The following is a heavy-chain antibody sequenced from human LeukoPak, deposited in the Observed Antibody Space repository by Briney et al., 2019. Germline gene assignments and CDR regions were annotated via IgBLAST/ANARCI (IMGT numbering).Heavy chain of an antibody. J-gene: IGHJ3*02. CDR1: GYSISSGYY. CDR2: IYHSGST. D-gene: IGHD6-19*01. V-gene: IGHV4-38-2*01. Sequence: SETLSLTCPVSGYSISSGYYWGWIRQPPGKGLEWIGSIYHSGSTYYNLSLKSRVTISVDTSKNQFFLKLSSVTAADTAVYYCASPYSSGWYAAFDIWGQGTMVTVSS. CDR3: ASPYSSGWYAAFDI.